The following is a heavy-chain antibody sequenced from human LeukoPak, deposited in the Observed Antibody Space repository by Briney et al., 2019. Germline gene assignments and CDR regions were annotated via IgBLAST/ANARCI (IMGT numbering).Heavy chain of an antibody. V-gene: IGHV4-30-2*01. J-gene: IGHJ4*02. Sequence: PSETLSLTCTVSGGSISSGGYYWSWIRQPPGKGLEWIGYIYHSGSTYYNPSLKSRVTISVDRSKNQFSLKLSSVTAADTAVYYCARVKRLGYFDYWGQGTLVTVSS. CDR3: ARVKRLGYFDY. CDR2: IYHSGST. CDR1: GGSISSGGYY.